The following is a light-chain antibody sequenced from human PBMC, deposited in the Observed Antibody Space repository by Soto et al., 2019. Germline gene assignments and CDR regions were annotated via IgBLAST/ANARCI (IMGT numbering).Light chain of an antibody. CDR2: KAA. J-gene: IGKJ1*01. CDR3: QQYTSYST. CDR1: QSINSW. Sequence: DIQMTQSPSTLSASVGDRVTITCRASQSINSWLAWYQQKPGRAPKLLIYKAASLESGVPSRFSGSGSGTEFTLTISSLQPDDFADTSCQQYTSYSTFGQGTKVEIK. V-gene: IGKV1-5*03.